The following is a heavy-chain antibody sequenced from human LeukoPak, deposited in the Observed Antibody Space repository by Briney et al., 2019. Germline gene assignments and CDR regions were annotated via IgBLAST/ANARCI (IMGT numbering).Heavy chain of an antibody. Sequence: GGSLRLSCAASGLTFRSYWMNWVRQAPGKGLEWISYMTASGVTMYAESVYGRFTISRGYDKKSVYLQMISLRVEDTAVYFCTRDGGYSGFDFDYWGQGVLVTVSS. CDR1: GLTFRSYW. CDR3: TRDGGYSGFDFDY. V-gene: IGHV3-21*01. J-gene: IGHJ4*02. CDR2: MTASGVT. D-gene: IGHD5-12*01.